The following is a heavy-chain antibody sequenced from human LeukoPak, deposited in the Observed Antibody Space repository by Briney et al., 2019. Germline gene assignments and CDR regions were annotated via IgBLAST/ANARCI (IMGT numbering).Heavy chain of an antibody. CDR1: GYTFTSNY. CDR2: IYPRDGST. CDR3: ARGNPRSLLPYYFDY. Sequence: ASVKVSCKASGYTFTSNYIHWVRQAPGQGLEWMGMIYPRDGSTSYAQKFQGRVTITADESTSTAFMELSSLRSEDTAVYYCARGNPRSLLPYYFDYWGQGTLVTVSS. J-gene: IGHJ4*02. V-gene: IGHV1-46*01. D-gene: IGHD3-3*01.